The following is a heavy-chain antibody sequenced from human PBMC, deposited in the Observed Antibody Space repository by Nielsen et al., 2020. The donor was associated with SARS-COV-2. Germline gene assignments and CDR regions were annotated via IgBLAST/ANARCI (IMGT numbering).Heavy chain of an antibody. V-gene: IGHV4-30-2*01. CDR2: IYHSGRT. J-gene: IGHJ3*02. D-gene: IGHD3-16*01. Sequence: LRLSCAVSGGSISSGGYSWSWIRQPPGKGLEWIGYIYHSGRTYYNPSLKSRVTISVDRSKNQFSLKLSSVTAAATAVYYCARGGRITFGGADDAFDIWGQGTMVTVSS. CDR1: GGSISSGGYS. CDR3: ARGGRITFGGADDAFDI.